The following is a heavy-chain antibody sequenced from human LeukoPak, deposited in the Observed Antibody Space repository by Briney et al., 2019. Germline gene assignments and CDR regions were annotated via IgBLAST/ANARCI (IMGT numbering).Heavy chain of an antibody. Sequence: PRGSLRLSCAASGFTFSDHSMNWVRPAPREGLEWVSSISSSSRHVYYARSVKGRFTISRDKAQNSLYLQMNSLRAEDMALSHCVRDFTGGRGSTTAYFHHWGQGTLVTVSS. V-gene: IGHV3-21*01. CDR2: ISSSSRHV. J-gene: IGHJ1*01. D-gene: IGHD1-1*01. CDR1: GFTFSDHS. CDR3: VRDFTGGRGSTTAYFHH.